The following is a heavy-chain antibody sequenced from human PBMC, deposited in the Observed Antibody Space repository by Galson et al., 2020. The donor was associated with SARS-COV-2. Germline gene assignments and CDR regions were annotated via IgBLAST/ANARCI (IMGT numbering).Heavy chain of an antibody. J-gene: IGHJ4*02. CDR3: ARGGGRELLREYYFDY. V-gene: IGHV1-3*01. D-gene: IGHD1-26*01. CDR1: GYTFTSYA. CDR2: INAGNGNT. Sequence: ASVKVSCKASGYTFTSYAMHWVRQAPGQRLEWMGWINAGNGNTKYSQKFQGRVTITRDTSASTAYMELSSLRSEDTAVYYCARGGGRELLREYYFDYWGQGTLVTVSS.